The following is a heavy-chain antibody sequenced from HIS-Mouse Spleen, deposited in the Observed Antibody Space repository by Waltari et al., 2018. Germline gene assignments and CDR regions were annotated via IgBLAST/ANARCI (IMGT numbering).Heavy chain of an antibody. CDR1: GGSFSGYY. D-gene: IGHD6-13*01. Sequence: QVQLQQWGAGLLKPSETLSLTCAVYGGSFSGYYWSWIRPPPGKGLEWIGEINHSGSTNYNPSLKSRVTISVDTSKNQFSLKLSSVTAADTAVYYCARAVAAADAFDIWGQGTMVTVSS. CDR2: INHSGST. CDR3: ARAVAAADAFDI. J-gene: IGHJ3*02. V-gene: IGHV4-34*01.